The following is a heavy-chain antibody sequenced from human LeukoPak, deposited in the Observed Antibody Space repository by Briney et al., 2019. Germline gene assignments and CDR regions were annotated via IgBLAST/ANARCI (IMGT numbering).Heavy chain of an antibody. Sequence: PGRSLRLSCAASGFTFDDYAMHWVRQVPGKGLELVSGISWNSAIIGNADSVKGRFTISRDNAKNSLYLQMNSLTVEDTALYYCTKGHSSSEIDFDYWGQGTLVTVSS. V-gene: IGHV3-9*01. CDR2: ISWNSAII. J-gene: IGHJ4*02. CDR1: GFTFDDYA. D-gene: IGHD6-13*01. CDR3: TKGHSSSEIDFDY.